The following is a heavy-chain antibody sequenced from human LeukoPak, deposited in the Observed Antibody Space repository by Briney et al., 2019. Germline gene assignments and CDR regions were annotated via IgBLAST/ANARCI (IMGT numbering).Heavy chain of an antibody. Sequence: ASVKVSCKASRYTFTGYYMHWVRQAPGQGFQWMGWINPNNGGTVYAQKFQGRVTMTRDTSISTAYMELSRLRSDDTAVYYCATFYGGNFRTEVAYWGQGTLVTVSS. CDR2: INPNNGGT. V-gene: IGHV1-2*02. CDR3: ATFYGGNFRTEVAY. D-gene: IGHD4-23*01. J-gene: IGHJ4*02. CDR1: RYTFTGYY.